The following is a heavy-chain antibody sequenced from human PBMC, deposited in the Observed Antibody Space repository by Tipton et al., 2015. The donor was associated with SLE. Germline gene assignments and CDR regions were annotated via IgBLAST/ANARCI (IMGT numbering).Heavy chain of an antibody. Sequence: TLSLTCTVSDGSISSSSYYWGWIRRPPGKGLEWIGSIYYSGSTYYNPSLKSRVTISVDTSKNQFSLRLSSVTAADTAVYYCARVEDDYGDPGWFDPWGQGTLVTVSS. CDR2: IYYSGST. J-gene: IGHJ5*02. CDR1: DGSISSSSYY. CDR3: ARVEDDYGDPGWFDP. V-gene: IGHV4-39*07. D-gene: IGHD4-17*01.